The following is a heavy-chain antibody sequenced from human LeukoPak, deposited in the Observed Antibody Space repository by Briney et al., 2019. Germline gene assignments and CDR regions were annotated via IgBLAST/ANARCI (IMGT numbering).Heavy chain of an antibody. Sequence: PSETLSLTCTVSGGSISSSSYYWGWIRQPPGKGLEWIGSIYYSGSTYYNPSLKSRVTISVDTSKNQFSLKLSSVTAADTAVYYCARERYCSSTSCYLSPDYWGQGTLVTVSS. J-gene: IGHJ4*02. CDR1: GGSISSSSYY. CDR2: IYYSGST. V-gene: IGHV4-39*07. D-gene: IGHD2-2*01. CDR3: ARERYCSSTSCYLSPDY.